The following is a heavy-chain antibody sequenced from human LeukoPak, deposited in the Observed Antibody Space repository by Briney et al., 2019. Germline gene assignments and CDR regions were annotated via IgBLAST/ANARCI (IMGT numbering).Heavy chain of an antibody. CDR2: IYHSGST. Sequence: SETLSLTCTASGGSISSYYWSWIRQPPGKGLEWIGTIYHSGSTYYNPSLKSRISISVDTSKNQFSLKLRSVTAADTAVYYCARPTSKLGSFDYWGQGTLVTVSS. CDR1: GGSISSYY. V-gene: IGHV4-39*01. D-gene: IGHD2/OR15-2a*01. CDR3: ARPTSKLGSFDY. J-gene: IGHJ4*02.